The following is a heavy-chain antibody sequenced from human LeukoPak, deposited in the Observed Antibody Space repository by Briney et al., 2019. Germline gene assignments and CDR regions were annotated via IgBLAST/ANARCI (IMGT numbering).Heavy chain of an antibody. CDR3: ARYTGTTGTTYHYYGVDV. V-gene: IGHV3-21*06. J-gene: IGHJ6*02. D-gene: IGHD1-1*01. CDR2: ISSSSDYI. CDR1: GFTFSSYW. Sequence: GGSLRLSCAASGFTFSSYWMHWVRQAPGKGLEWVSSISSSSDYIYSAVSVKGRFTISRDNAKSSLYLQMNSLRAEDTAVYYCARYTGTTGTTYHYYGVDVWGQGTTVTVSS.